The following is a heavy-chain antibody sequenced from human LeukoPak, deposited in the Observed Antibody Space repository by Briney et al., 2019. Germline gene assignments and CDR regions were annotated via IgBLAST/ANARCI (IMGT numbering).Heavy chain of an antibody. J-gene: IGHJ5*02. CDR3: ARETYYDLWSGRHAEGWFDP. CDR2: IYTSGST. CDR1: GGSISSYY. Sequence: PSETLSLTCTVSGGSISSYYWSWIRQPAGKGLEWIGRIYTSGSTNYNPSLKSRVTISVDTSKNQFSLKLSSVTAADTAVYYCARETYYDLWSGRHAEGWFDPWGQGTLVTVSS. D-gene: IGHD3-3*01. V-gene: IGHV4-4*07.